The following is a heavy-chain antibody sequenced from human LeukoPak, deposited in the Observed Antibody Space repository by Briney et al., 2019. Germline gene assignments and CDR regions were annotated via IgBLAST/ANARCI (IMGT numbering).Heavy chain of an antibody. J-gene: IGHJ6*01. CDR3: ARDPYNSTSSYGIYV. D-gene: IGHD6-13*01. CDR1: GFTFSSYW. V-gene: IGHV3-7*05. Sequence: AGGSQSLSCAASGFTFSSYWMSWVRQAPGRGLEWVANIKQDGSEEVYVGSVKGRFTISRDNAKNSLFLQMNTLRAEDTAVYCCARDPYNSTSSYGIYVWGPVTTVTVSS. CDR2: IKQDGSEE.